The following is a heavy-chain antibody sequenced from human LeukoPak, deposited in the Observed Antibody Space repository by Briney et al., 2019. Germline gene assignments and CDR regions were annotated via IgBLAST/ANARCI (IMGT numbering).Heavy chain of an antibody. J-gene: IGHJ6*02. D-gene: IGHD4-17*01. CDR1: GFTVSSNY. CDR3: AAVSTAYYYYGMDV. V-gene: IGHV3-53*01. CDR2: FYSTGNT. Sequence: GGSLRLSCAASGFTVSSNYMSWVRQAPGKGLEWVSGFYSTGNTYYADSVKGRFTISRDNSRNTLYLQMNSLRIGDTAMYYCAAVSTAYYYYGMDVWGQGTTVTVSS.